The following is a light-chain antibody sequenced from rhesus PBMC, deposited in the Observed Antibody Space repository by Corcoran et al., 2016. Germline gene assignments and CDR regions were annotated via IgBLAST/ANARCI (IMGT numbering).Light chain of an antibody. V-gene: IGKV1-74*01. CDR2: KAS. J-gene: IGKJ4*01. CDR3: QQSFGVPPT. CDR1: ENVNNH. Sequence: DIQMTQSPSSLSASIGERVTVTCRASENVNNHLNCYQQKPGKAPKFLIYKASNLQDGVPSRFSGSGSGTDYTLTISSLQAEDVATYYCQQSFGVPPTFGGGTKVDLK.